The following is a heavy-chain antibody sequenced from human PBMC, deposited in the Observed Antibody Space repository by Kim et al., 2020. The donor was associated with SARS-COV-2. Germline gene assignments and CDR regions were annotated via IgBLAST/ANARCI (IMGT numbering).Heavy chain of an antibody. J-gene: IGHJ3*02. CDR3: ARAAATYYYDSSGYYHYTDAFDI. Sequence: GGSLRLSCAASGFTFSSYSMNWVRQAPGKGLEWVSSISSSSYIYYADSVKGRFTISRDNAKNSLYLQMNSLRAEDTAVYYCARAAATYYYDSSGYYHYTDAFDIWGQGTMVPVSP. CDR1: GFTFSSYS. CDR2: ISSSSYI. V-gene: IGHV3-21*01. D-gene: IGHD3-22*01.